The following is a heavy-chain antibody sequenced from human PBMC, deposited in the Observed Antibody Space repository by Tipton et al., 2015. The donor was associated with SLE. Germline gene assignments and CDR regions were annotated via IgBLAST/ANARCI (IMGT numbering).Heavy chain of an antibody. V-gene: IGHV4-59*01. CDR2: IYYSGST. D-gene: IGHD4-11*01. CDR1: GGSFSGYY. CDR3: ARIQEVTIDY. Sequence: TLSLTCAVYGGSFSGYYWSWIRQPPGKGLEWIGYIYYSGSTNYNPSLKSRVTISVDTSKNQFSLKLNSVTAADTAVYYCARIQEVTIDYWGQGTLVTVSS. J-gene: IGHJ4*02.